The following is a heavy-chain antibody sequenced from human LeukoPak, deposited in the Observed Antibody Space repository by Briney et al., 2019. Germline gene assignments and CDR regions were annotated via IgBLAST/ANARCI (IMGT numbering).Heavy chain of an antibody. Sequence: SETLSLTCAVYGGSFSGYYWSWIRQPPGKGLEWIGYIYYSGSTNYNPSLKSRVTISVDTSKNQFSLKLSSVTAADTAVYYCARGYGDYDLAYYYYMDVWGKGTTVTVSS. CDR1: GGSFSGYY. CDR2: IYYSGST. CDR3: ARGYGDYDLAYYYYMDV. J-gene: IGHJ6*03. D-gene: IGHD4-17*01. V-gene: IGHV4-59*01.